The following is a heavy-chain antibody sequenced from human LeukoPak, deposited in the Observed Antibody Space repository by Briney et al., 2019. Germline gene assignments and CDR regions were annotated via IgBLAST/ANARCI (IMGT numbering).Heavy chain of an antibody. V-gene: IGHV4-30-2*01. CDR1: GGSISSGGYS. J-gene: IGHJ5*02. Sequence: SETLSLTCAVSGGSISSGGYSWSWIRQPPGKGLEWIGYIYHSGSTYYNPSLKSRVTISVDRSKNQFSLKLSSVTAADTAVYYCARDPDYYDSSGFRPANWFDPWGRGTLVTVSS. CDR3: ARDPDYYDSSGFRPANWFDP. D-gene: IGHD3-22*01. CDR2: IYHSGST.